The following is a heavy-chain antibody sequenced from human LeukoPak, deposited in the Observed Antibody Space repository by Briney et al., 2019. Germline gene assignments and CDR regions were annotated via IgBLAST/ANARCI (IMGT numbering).Heavy chain of an antibody. CDR1: GGSISSSSYY. Sequence: PSETLSLTCTVSGGSISSSSYYWGWIRQPPGKGLEWIGSIYYSGSTYYNPSLKSRVTISVDTSKNQFSLKLSSVTAADTAVYHCAREKVVVPAAIGYWGQGTLVTVSS. D-gene: IGHD2-2*02. CDR3: AREKVVVPAAIGY. J-gene: IGHJ4*02. CDR2: IYYSGST. V-gene: IGHV4-39*07.